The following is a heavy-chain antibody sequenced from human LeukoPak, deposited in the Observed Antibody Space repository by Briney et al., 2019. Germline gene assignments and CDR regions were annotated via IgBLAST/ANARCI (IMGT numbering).Heavy chain of an antibody. CDR3: ASSVLGYCSGGSCYPSY. V-gene: IGHV4-34*01. D-gene: IGHD2-15*01. CDR1: GGSLSGYY. J-gene: IGHJ4*02. CDR2: INHSGST. Sequence: SETLSLTCAVYGGSLSGYYWSWIRQPPGKGLEWIGEINHSGSTNYNPSLKSRVTISVDTSKNQFSLKLSSVTAADTAVYYCASSVLGYCSGGSCYPSYWGQGTLVTVSS.